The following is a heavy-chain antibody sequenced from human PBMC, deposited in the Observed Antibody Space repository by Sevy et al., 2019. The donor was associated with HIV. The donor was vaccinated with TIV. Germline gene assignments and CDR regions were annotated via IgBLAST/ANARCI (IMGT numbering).Heavy chain of an antibody. CDR3: ARDGVGRRTRGVTMVRAVPYDP. CDR2: ISSSSSYI. CDR1: GFTFSSYS. Sequence: GGSLRLSCAASGFTFSSYSMNWVRQAPGKGLEWVSSISSSSSYIYYADSVKGRFTISRDNAKNSLYLQMNSLRAEDTAVYYCARDGVGRRTRGVTMVRAVPYDPWGQGTLVTVSS. V-gene: IGHV3-21*01. J-gene: IGHJ5*02. D-gene: IGHD3-10*01.